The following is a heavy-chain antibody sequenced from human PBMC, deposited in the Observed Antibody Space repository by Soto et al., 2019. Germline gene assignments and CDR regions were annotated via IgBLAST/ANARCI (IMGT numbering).Heavy chain of an antibody. CDR2: ISYDGRNK. CDR3: AFLRSGGVIAPYYYYGMDV. D-gene: IGHD3-16*02. J-gene: IGHJ6*02. V-gene: IGHV3-30*04. CDR1: GCTFSSXG. Sequence: LXLXCAAYGCTFSSXGMHCVSRAPGNGLEWVAVISYDGRNKYYADSVKGRFTRSRDNSKNTLYLQMNSLRAEDTAVYYCAFLRSGGVIAPYYYYGMDVWGQGTTGPVSS.